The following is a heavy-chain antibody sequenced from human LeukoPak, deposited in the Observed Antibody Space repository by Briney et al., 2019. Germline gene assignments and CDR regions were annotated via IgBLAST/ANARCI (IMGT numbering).Heavy chain of an antibody. J-gene: IGHJ5*02. D-gene: IGHD6-19*01. CDR1: GYTFTSYY. V-gene: IGHV1-46*01. Sequence: ASVKVSCKASGYTFTSYYMHWVRQALGQGLEWMGIINPSGGSTSYAQKFQGRVTMTRDTSTSTVYMELSSLRSEDTAVYYCAREAPGKSPPIAVAGTVDWFDPWGQGTLVTVSS. CDR2: INPSGGST. CDR3: AREAPGKSPPIAVAGTVDWFDP.